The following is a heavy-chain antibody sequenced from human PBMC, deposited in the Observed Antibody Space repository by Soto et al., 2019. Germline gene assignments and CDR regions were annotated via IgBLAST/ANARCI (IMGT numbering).Heavy chain of an antibody. Sequence: GGSLRLSCAASGFTFSHHHMDWVRQAPGKTLEWVGRARNKAYSYTTAYAASVKGRFTISRDDSRNSLSLQMNSLKTEDMAVFFFAGFMGTCFDLWGPAPLVSDSS. CDR1: GFTFSHHH. CDR3: AGFMGTCFDL. J-gene: IGHJ4*02. V-gene: IGHV3-72*01. CDR2: ARNKAYSYTT.